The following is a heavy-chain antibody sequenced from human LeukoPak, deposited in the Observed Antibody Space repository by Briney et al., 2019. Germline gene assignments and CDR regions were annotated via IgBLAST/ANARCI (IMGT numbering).Heavy chain of an antibody. CDR3: ARDPNLTGYRRLPEGFDY. CDR2: ISSSSSCI. CDR1: GFTFSSYS. V-gene: IGHV3-21*01. D-gene: IGHD3-9*01. J-gene: IGHJ4*02. Sequence: GGSLRLSCAASGFTFSSYSMNWVRQAPGKGLEWVSSISSSSSCIYYADSVKGRFTISRDNAKNSLYLQMNSLRAEDTAVYYCARDPNLTGYRRLPEGFDYWGQGTLVTVSS.